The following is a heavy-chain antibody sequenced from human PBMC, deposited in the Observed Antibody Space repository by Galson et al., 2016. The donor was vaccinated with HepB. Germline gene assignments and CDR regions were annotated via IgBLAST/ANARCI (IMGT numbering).Heavy chain of an antibody. CDR2: IYPGDFDT. V-gene: IGHV5-51*01. Sequence: QSGAEVKKPGESLKISCKGSGYSFDSYWIGWVRQMAGKGLEWMGIIYPGDFDTRYSPSFQDQVTISVDKSISTAYLQWSSLTASDTAMYYCARSLTGSYDFWRVIYNYYAMDVWGQGTTVIVS. CDR1: GYSFDSYW. CDR3: ARSLTGSYDFWRVIYNYYAMDV. J-gene: IGHJ6*02. D-gene: IGHD3-3*01.